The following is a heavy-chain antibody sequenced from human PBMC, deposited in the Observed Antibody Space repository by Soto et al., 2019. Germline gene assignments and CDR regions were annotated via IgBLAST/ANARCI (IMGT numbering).Heavy chain of an antibody. V-gene: IGHV4-59*01. D-gene: IGHD2-2*01. CDR3: ASIQPGYCSSTSCFHFDY. CDR2: IYYSGST. Sequence: SETLSLSCTVSAGSISSYYWSGIRQPPGKGLEWIGYIYYSGSTNYNPSLKSRVTISVDTSKNQFSLKLSSVTAADTAVYYCASIQPGYCSSTSCFHFDYWGPGTLVTVSS. CDR1: AGSISSYY. J-gene: IGHJ4*02.